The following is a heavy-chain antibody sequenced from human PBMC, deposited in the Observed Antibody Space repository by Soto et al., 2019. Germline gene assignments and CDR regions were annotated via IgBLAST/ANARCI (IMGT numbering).Heavy chain of an antibody. V-gene: IGHV4-61*01. Sequence: QVQLQESGPGLVKPSETLSLTCTVSGGSVSSGSYYWSWIRQPPGKGLEWIGYIYYRGSTNYNPSLKSRVTISVDTSKNQFSLKMSSVTAADTAVHYCARGYYGSGSYYNVDWFDPWGQGTLVTVSP. CDR1: GGSVSSGSYY. CDR2: IYYRGST. CDR3: ARGYYGSGSYYNVDWFDP. D-gene: IGHD3-10*01. J-gene: IGHJ5*02.